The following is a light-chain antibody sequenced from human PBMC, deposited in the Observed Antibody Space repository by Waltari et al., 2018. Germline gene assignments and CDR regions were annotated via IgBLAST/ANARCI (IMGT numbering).Light chain of an antibody. V-gene: IGLV1-40*01. J-gene: IGLJ2*01. CDR2: AES. CDR3: QSYDSSLSGSRV. Sequence: QQSHGTAPNIHKYAESNLPAGVPYRFSGSKSGTSSSLGITVLQAEEEADYYCQSYDSSLSGSRVFGGGTKLTVL.